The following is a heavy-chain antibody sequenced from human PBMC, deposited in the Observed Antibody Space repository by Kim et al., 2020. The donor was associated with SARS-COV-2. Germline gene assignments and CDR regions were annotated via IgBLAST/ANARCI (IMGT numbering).Heavy chain of an antibody. CDR3: ARWGIWFGELIYGMDV. CDR2: MNPNSGNT. V-gene: IGHV1-8*01. J-gene: IGHJ6*02. CDR1: GYTFTSYD. D-gene: IGHD3-10*01. Sequence: ASVKVSCKASGYTFTSYDINWVRQATGQGLEWMGWMNPNSGNTGYAQKFQGRVTMTRNTSISTAYMELSSLRSEDTAVYYCARWGIWFGELIYGMDVWGQGTTVTVSS.